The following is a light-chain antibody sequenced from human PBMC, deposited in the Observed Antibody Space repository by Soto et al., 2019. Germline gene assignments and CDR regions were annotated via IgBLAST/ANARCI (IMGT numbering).Light chain of an antibody. CDR3: QQYNSYST. J-gene: IGKJ1*01. CDR2: DAS. CDR1: QSISSW. Sequence: DIELSQDASTVSASVGYRVTITCRTSQSISSWLAWYQQKPGKAPKLLIYDASTLESGVPSRFSGSGSGTEFTLTISSLQPDDFATYYCQQYNSYSTFGQGTKVDIK. V-gene: IGKV1-5*01.